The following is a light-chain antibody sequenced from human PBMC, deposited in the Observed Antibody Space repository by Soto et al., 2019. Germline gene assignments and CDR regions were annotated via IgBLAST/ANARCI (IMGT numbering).Light chain of an antibody. CDR1: QSVRSY. Sequence: EIVLTQSPATLSLSPGERATLSCRASQSVRSYLAWYQHKHGQAPRLLIYDASNRATGIPARFSGSGSGTDFTLTISSLEPEDFAVYYCQLYGDSPMYTFGLGTKLEIK. J-gene: IGKJ2*01. CDR2: DAS. V-gene: IGKV3-11*01. CDR3: QLYGDSPMYT.